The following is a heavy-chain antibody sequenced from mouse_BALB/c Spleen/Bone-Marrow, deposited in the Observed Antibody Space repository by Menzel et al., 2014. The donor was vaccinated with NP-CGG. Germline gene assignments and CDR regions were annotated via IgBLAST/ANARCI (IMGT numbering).Heavy chain of an antibody. J-gene: IGHJ2*01. Sequence: QVQLQQSGPELVKPGASVKTSCKASGYAFSSSWMNWVKQRPGQGHEWIGRIYPGDGDTNYNGKFKGKATLTADKSSSTAYMQLSSLTSVDSAVYFCVRGGNYRFDYWGQGTTLTVSS. CDR1: GYAFSSSW. D-gene: IGHD2-1*01. V-gene: IGHV1-82*01. CDR3: VRGGNYRFDY. CDR2: IYPGDGDT.